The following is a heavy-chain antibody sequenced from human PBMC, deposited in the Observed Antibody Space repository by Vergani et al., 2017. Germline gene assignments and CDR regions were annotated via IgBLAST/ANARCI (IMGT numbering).Heavy chain of an antibody. CDR2: VSFRGDT. D-gene: IGHD3-10*01. CDR3: ARSRIYYGAGSPDY. CDR1: GASVNSYY. J-gene: IGHJ4*02. V-gene: IGHV4-59*02. Sequence: QVKLQESGPGLVKPSETLSLTCTVSGASVNSYYWSWIRQPRGKGREWMGYVSFRGDTLYDPSVKGRMTISLNTSSNQFSLYLTSVTAADTAVYYCARSRIYYGAGSPDYWRQGTMVTVSS.